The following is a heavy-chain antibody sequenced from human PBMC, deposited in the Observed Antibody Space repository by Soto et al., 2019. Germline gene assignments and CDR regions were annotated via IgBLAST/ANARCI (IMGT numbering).Heavy chain of an antibody. CDR1: GGSISSGSYY. Sequence: SETLSLTCTVSGGSISSGSYYWSWIRQPPGKGLEWIGYIYYSGTTNYNPSLKSRVTIPVDTSKNQFSLKLSSVTAADTAVYYCARVEDYGDYFDYWGQGTLVTVSS. J-gene: IGHJ4*02. D-gene: IGHD4-17*01. CDR3: ARVEDYGDYFDY. V-gene: IGHV4-61*01. CDR2: IYYSGTT.